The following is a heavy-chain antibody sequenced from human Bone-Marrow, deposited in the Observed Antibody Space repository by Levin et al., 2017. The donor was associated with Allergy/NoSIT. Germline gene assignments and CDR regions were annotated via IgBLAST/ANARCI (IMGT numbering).Heavy chain of an antibody. CDR2: IYDTGST. CDR3: ARGAPFGGKDY. D-gene: IGHD4-23*01. Sequence: SETLSLTCSVFGDSISNGDHYWSWIRQPPGKGLEWIGFIYDTGSTYYNPSLRSRLSLSVDTSKNQFFLRVTSMTAADTAVYYCARGAPFGGKDYWGQGTLVTVST. J-gene: IGHJ4*02. V-gene: IGHV4-30-4*01. CDR1: GDSISNGDHY.